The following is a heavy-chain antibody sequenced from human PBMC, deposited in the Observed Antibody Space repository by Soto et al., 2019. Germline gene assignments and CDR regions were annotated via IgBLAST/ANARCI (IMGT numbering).Heavy chain of an antibody. D-gene: IGHD2-2*01. Sequence: QVQLQESGPGLVKPSQTLSLTCTVSGGSISSGDYYWSWIRQPPGKGLEWIGYIYYSGSTYYNPSLKSRVNISVDTSKNQFSLKLSSVTAADTAVYYCARKHIVVVPAASRAAAGTFDYWGQGTLVTVSS. CDR1: GGSISSGDYY. CDR2: IYYSGST. V-gene: IGHV4-30-4*01. J-gene: IGHJ4*02. CDR3: ARKHIVVVPAASRAAAGTFDY.